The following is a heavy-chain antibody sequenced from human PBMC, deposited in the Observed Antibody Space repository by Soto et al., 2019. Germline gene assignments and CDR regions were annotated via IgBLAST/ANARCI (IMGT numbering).Heavy chain of an antibody. V-gene: IGHV4-31*03. Sequence: TSETLSLTCSVSGGSISSAGYYWSWIRQHPGKGLEWIGYIHYSGSTNYNPSLKSRVTISVDTSKNQFSLKLTSVTAADTAVYYCARDKITGLFDYWGQGTLVTVSS. J-gene: IGHJ4*02. CDR2: IHYSGST. CDR3: ARDKITGLFDY. CDR1: GGSISSAGYY. D-gene: IGHD2-8*02.